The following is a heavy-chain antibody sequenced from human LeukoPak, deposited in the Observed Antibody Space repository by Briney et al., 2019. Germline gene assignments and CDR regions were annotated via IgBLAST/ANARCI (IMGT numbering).Heavy chain of an antibody. D-gene: IGHD6-13*01. CDR1: GYSFSNYW. CDR2: IYPGDSDT. V-gene: IGHV5-51*01. Sequence: GESLKISCMGSGYSFSNYWIAWVRQMPGKGLEWMGIIYPGDSDTRYSPSFQGQVTISADKYITTAYLQWSSLKASDTAMYYCARPDFATAGADYWGQGTLVTVSS. CDR3: ARPDFATAGADY. J-gene: IGHJ4*02.